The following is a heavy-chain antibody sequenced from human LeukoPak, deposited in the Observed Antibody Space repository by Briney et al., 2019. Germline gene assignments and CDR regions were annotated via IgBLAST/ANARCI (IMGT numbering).Heavy chain of an antibody. Sequence: GASVKVSCKASGYTFTNYYMHWVRRAPGQGLEWMGLIHPSDGDTKYAQEFQDRVTMTRDTSTSTVYMELSSLRSEDTAVYYCATYTQSGAQGVSDYWGQGTLVTVSS. CDR2: IHPSDGDT. J-gene: IGHJ4*02. CDR3: ATYTQSGAQGVSDY. D-gene: IGHD3-10*01. CDR1: GYTFTNYY. V-gene: IGHV1-46*01.